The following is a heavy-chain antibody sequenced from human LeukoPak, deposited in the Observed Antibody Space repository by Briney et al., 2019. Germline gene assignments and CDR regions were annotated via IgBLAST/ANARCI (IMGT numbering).Heavy chain of an antibody. J-gene: IGHJ4*02. Sequence: ASVKVSCKASGYTFTGYYIHWVRRAPGQGLEWMGWITPNSGGTNYAQNLQGRVTMTRDTSISTAYMELSRLRSDDTAVYYCARSNAADWDYWGQGTLVTVSS. V-gene: IGHV1-2*02. CDR1: GYTFTGYY. CDR3: ARSNAADWDY. CDR2: ITPNSGGT. D-gene: IGHD3/OR15-3a*01.